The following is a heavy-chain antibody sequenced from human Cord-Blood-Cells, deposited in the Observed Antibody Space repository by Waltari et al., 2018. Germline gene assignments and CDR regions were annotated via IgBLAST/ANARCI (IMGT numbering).Heavy chain of an antibody. CDR2: INQSGST. CDR3: ARGRGFRYFDY. V-gene: IGHV4-34*01. J-gene: IGHJ4*02. D-gene: IGHD3-10*01. Sequence: QVQLQQWGAGLLKPSETLSLTCAVYGGSFSGYYWSWIRQPPGKGLEWIGEINQSGSTNYNPSLKSRVTISVDTSKNQFSLKLSSVTAADTAVYYCARGRGFRYFDYWGQGTLVTVSS. CDR1: GGSFSGYY.